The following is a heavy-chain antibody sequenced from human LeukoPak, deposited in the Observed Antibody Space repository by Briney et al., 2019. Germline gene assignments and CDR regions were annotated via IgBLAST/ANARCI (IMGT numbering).Heavy chain of an antibody. Sequence: SETLSLTCTVSGGSVSSYYWSWIRQPAGKGLEWIGRIYSSGTTNYNPSLKSRVTKSVDTSKNHFSLKLSSVTAADTAVYYCARGITAAGNVNWFDPWGQGTLVTVSS. CDR3: ARGITAAGNVNWFDP. D-gene: IGHD6-13*01. CDR2: IYSSGTT. V-gene: IGHV4-4*07. J-gene: IGHJ5*02. CDR1: GGSVSSYY.